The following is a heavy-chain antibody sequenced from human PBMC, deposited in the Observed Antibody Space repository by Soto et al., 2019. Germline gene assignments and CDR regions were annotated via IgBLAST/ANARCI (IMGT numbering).Heavy chain of an antibody. CDR3: ARVRRDGYNKDFDY. CDR2: IIPIFGTA. CDR1: GATFSSYA. V-gene: IGHV1-69*06. J-gene: IGHJ4*02. Sequence: GDSLKVSWDSSGATFSSYAISWVRQDLVQGLEWMGGIIPIFGTANYAQKFQGRVTITADKSTSTAYMELSSLRSEDTAVYYCARVRRDGYNKDFDYWGQGTLVTVS. D-gene: IGHD5-12*01.